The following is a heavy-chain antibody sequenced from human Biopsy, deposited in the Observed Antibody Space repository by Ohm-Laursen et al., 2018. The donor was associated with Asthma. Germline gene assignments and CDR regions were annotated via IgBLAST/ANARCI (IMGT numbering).Heavy chain of an antibody. CDR3: TTGFWWTFDY. D-gene: IGHD3-16*01. J-gene: IGHJ4*02. CDR1: GFTFSNAW. Sequence: SLRLSCAASGFTFSNAWMSWVRQAPGKGLEWVGRIKSKTDGGTTDYAAPVKGRFTVSRDDSKSTLYLQMNSLKTEDTAVYYCTTGFWWTFDYWGQGTLVTVSS. V-gene: IGHV3-15*01. CDR2: IKSKTDGGTT.